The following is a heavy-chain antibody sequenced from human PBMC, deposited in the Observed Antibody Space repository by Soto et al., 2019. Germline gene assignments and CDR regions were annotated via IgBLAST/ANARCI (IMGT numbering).Heavy chain of an antibody. CDR2: IYYSGST. Sequence: SETLSLTCTVSGGSVSSGSYYWSWIRQPPGKGLEWIGYIYYSGSTNYNPSLKSRVTISVDTSKNQFSLKLSSVTAADTAVYYCARDGREASGIDVWGQGTAVTVSS. V-gene: IGHV4-61*01. CDR3: ARDGREASGIDV. D-gene: IGHD1-26*01. J-gene: IGHJ6*02. CDR1: GGSVSSGSYY.